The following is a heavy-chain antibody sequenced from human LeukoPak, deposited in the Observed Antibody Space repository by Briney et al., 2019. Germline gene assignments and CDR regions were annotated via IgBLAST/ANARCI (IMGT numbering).Heavy chain of an antibody. J-gene: IGHJ4*02. Sequence: GASVKVSCKASVGTLISYAISWVRQAPGQGLEWMGGIIPIFGTANYAQKFQGRVTITTDESTSTAYMELSSLRSEDTAVYYCASGIAAAGAQLGFDYWGQGTLVTVSS. V-gene: IGHV1-69*05. CDR3: ASGIAAAGAQLGFDY. CDR1: VGTLISYA. CDR2: IIPIFGTA. D-gene: IGHD6-13*01.